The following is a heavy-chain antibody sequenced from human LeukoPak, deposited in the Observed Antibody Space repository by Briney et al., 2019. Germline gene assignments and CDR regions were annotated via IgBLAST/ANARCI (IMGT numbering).Heavy chain of an antibody. Sequence: GASVKVSCKASGYTFTGYGISWVRQAPGQGLEWMGWISAYNGNTNYVKKFQGRVTMTTDTSTTTAYMELRSLRSDDTAVYYCARDDLGYCNGGSCYSLYAYWGQGTLVTVSS. CDR1: GYTFTGYG. CDR3: ARDDLGYCNGGSCYSLYAY. J-gene: IGHJ4*02. D-gene: IGHD2-15*01. V-gene: IGHV1-18*01. CDR2: ISAYNGNT.